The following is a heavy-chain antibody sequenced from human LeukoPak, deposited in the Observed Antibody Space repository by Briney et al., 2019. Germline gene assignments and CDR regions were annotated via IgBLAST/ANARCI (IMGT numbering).Heavy chain of an antibody. CDR1: GFTFDDYA. CDR2: IGGSGSST. Sequence: GRSLRLSCAASGFTFDDYAMHWVRQAPGKGLEWVSAIGGSGSSTHYADSVKGRFTISRDNSKNTLYLQMNSLRAEDTAVYYCATGSGSWGQGTRVTVSS. J-gene: IGHJ4*02. V-gene: IGHV3-23*01. CDR3: ATGSGS. D-gene: IGHD2-15*01.